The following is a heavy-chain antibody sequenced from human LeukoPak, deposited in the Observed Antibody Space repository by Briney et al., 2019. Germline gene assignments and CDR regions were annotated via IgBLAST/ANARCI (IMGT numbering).Heavy chain of an antibody. CDR3: AKDIGYCSSTSCPPFPLYFDY. D-gene: IGHD2-2*01. Sequence: GRSLRLSCAASGFTFDDYAMHWVRQAPGKGLEWVSGISWNRGSIGYADSVKGRFTISRDNAKNSLYLQMNSLRAEDTALYYCAKDIGYCSSTSCPPFPLYFDYWGQGTLVTVSS. CDR1: GFTFDDYA. CDR2: ISWNRGSI. V-gene: IGHV3-9*01. J-gene: IGHJ4*02.